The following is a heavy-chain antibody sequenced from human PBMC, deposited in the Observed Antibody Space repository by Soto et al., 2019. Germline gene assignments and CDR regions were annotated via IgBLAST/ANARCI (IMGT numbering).Heavy chain of an antibody. D-gene: IGHD1-26*01. J-gene: IGHJ4*02. Sequence: ASVKVSCKASGYTFTSYDINWVRQATGQGLEWMGWMNPNSGNTGYAQKFQGRVTITRDKSTSTAYMELSSLRSEDTAVYYCARDVLGSLDYWGQGTLVTVSS. CDR3: ARDVLGSLDY. CDR1: GYTFTSYD. V-gene: IGHV1-8*01. CDR2: MNPNSGNT.